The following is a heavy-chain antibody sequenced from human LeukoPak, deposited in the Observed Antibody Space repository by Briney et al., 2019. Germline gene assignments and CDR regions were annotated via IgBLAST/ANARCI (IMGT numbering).Heavy chain of an antibody. CDR1: GGSISSSSYY. V-gene: IGHV4-39*07. CDR3: AREDSGSYYNYYYFYMDV. D-gene: IGHD3-10*01. CDR2: IYYSGST. J-gene: IGHJ6*03. Sequence: SETLSLTCTVSGGSISSSSYYWNWIRQPPGKGLEWIGSIYYSGSTNYNPSLKSRVTLSVDTSKTQFSLNLSSVTAADTAVYYCAREDSGSYYNYYYFYMDVWGKGTTVTISS.